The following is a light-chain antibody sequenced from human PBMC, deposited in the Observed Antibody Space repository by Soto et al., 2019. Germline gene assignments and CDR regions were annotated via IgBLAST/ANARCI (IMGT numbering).Light chain of an antibody. Sequence: DIVMTQSPDSLAVSLGERATINCKSSQSVLYSSNHKNYLAWYQQKPGQPPKLLIYWASTRESGVPDRFSGSGSGTDFNLTISSLQAEDVAVYYCQQYYRTPITFGQGTRLEIK. CDR2: WAS. CDR1: QSVLYSSNHKNY. J-gene: IGKJ5*01. CDR3: QQYYRTPIT. V-gene: IGKV4-1*01.